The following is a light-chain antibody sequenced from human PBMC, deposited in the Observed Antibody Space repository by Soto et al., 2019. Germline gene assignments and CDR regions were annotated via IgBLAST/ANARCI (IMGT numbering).Light chain of an antibody. J-gene: IGKJ1*01. V-gene: IGKV3-20*01. CDR1: QSVSKY. Sequence: EIVLTQSPGTLALSPGEGATLSCRASQSVSKYLAWYQQKPGQAPRLLIYGASSRATGIPDSFSGSESGTDFTITISRLEPEDFAVYYCQQYGGSPQTFGQGTKVDIK. CDR3: QQYGGSPQT. CDR2: GAS.